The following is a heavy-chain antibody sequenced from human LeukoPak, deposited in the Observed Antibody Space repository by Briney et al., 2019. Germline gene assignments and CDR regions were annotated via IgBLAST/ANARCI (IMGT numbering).Heavy chain of an antibody. Sequence: GSLRLSCAASGFTFSGSPMHWVRQASGKGLEGVGRIRSKANGYATAYAASVRGRFTISRDDSKNTAYLQMNSLKTEDTAVYYCTSWGGIAVGYYMDVWGKGTTVTVSS. CDR2: IRSKANGYAT. V-gene: IGHV3-73*01. CDR3: TSWGGIAVGYYMDV. D-gene: IGHD6-19*01. J-gene: IGHJ6*03. CDR1: GFTFSGSP.